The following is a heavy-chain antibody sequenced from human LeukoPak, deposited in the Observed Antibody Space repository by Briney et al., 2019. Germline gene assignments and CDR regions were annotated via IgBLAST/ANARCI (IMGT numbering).Heavy chain of an antibody. D-gene: IGHD2-15*01. V-gene: IGHV3-64*01. CDR3: ARGGYCSGGSCGYYYYYYGMDV. Sequence: GGSLRLSCAASGFTFSSYAMHWVRQAPGKGLEYVSAISSNGGSTYYANSVKGRFTISRDNSKNTLYLQMGSLRAEDMAVYYCARGGYCSGGSCGYYYYYYGMDVWGQGTTVTVSS. CDR1: GFTFSSYA. CDR2: ISSNGGST. J-gene: IGHJ6*02.